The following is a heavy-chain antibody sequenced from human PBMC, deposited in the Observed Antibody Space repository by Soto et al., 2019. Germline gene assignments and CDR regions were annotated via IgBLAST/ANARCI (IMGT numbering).Heavy chain of an antibody. CDR3: AKNPGYYYDSTGYHFDY. D-gene: IGHD3-22*01. Sequence: PGGSLRLSCAASEFTFSNYAMSWVRQATGKVLEWVSAISYGGGTTYYADSVKGRFTISRDNSKNTLYLQMNSLRAEDTAVYYCAKNPGYYYDSTGYHFDYWGQGTLVTVSS. CDR1: EFTFSNYA. CDR2: ISYGGGTT. V-gene: IGHV3-23*01. J-gene: IGHJ4*02.